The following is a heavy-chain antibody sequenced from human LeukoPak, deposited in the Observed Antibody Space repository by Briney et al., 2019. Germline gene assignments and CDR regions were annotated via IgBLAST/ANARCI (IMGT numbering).Heavy chain of an antibody. CDR3: AITPAGSGSHHYYYMDV. D-gene: IGHD3-10*01. Sequence: KPSETLSLTCTVSDYSISSGYYWGWIRQPPGKGLEWIGSIYHSGSTYYNPSLKSRVTISVDTSKNQFSLKLSSVTAADTAVYYCAITPAGSGSHHYYYMDVWGKGTTVTVSS. CDR1: DYSISSGYY. J-gene: IGHJ6*03. V-gene: IGHV4-38-2*02. CDR2: IYHSGST.